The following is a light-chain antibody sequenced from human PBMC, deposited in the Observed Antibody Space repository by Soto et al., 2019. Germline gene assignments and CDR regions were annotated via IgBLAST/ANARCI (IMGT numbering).Light chain of an antibody. V-gene: IGKV1-5*03. CDR3: QQYNTYPLT. CDR1: QIISTW. J-gene: IGKJ4*01. CDR2: KAS. Sequence: DIPMTQSPSTLSASVGDRVTITCRASQIISTWLAWYQQKTGKAPKLLIYKASSLEGGVPSRFSGSGSGTEFNITISSLQPDDFATYYCQQYNTYPLTFGGGTTVDIK.